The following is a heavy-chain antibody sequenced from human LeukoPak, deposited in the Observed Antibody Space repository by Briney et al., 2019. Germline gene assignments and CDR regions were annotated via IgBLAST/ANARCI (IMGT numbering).Heavy chain of an antibody. CDR3: AKVLGYCSSTSCYHFDY. J-gene: IGHJ4*02. CDR1: GFTFSSYA. D-gene: IGHD2-2*01. Sequence: GGSLRLSCAASGFTFSSYAMSWVRQAPGKGLEWVSAISGSGGSTYYADSVKGRFTISRDNSKNTLYLQMNSLRAEDTAVYYCAKVLGYCSSTSCYHFDYWGQGTLVTVSS. V-gene: IGHV3-23*01. CDR2: ISGSGGST.